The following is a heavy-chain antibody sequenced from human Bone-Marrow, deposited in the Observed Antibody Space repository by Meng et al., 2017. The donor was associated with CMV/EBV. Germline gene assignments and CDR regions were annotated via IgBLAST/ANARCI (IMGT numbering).Heavy chain of an antibody. V-gene: IGHV3-21*01. Sequence: GESLKISCAASGFTFSSYSMNWVRQAPGKGLEWVSSISSSSSYIYYADSVKGRFTISRDNAKNSLYLQMNSLRAEDTAVYYCARGRPVYYYDSSVDWYFDLWVRGTLVTVSS. CDR2: ISSSSSYI. CDR1: GFTFSSYS. J-gene: IGHJ2*01. CDR3: ARGRPVYYYDSSVDWYFDL. D-gene: IGHD3-22*01.